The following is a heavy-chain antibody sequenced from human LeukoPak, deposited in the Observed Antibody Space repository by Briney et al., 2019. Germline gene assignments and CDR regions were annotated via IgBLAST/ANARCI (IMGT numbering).Heavy chain of an antibody. Sequence: SVKVSCKASGGTFSSYAISWVRQAPGQGLEWMGGIIPIFGTANYAQKFQGRVTITADKSTSTAYMELSSLRSEDTAVYYCARGRYCSGGSCYPEDYWGQGTLSPSPQ. D-gene: IGHD2-15*01. CDR1: GGTFSSYA. J-gene: IGHJ4*02. CDR3: ARGRYCSGGSCYPEDY. V-gene: IGHV1-69*06. CDR2: IIPIFGTA.